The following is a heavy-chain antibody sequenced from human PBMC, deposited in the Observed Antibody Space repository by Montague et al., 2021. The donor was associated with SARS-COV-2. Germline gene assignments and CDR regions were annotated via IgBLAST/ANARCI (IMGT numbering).Heavy chain of an antibody. D-gene: IGHD1-26*01. Sequence: SLRLSCAASGFTVSSNYMSWVRQAPGKGLEWVSVIYSGGSTYYADSVKGRFTISRDNSKNTLYLQMNSLSAEDTAVYYCARDRRIVGALYYYYGMDVWGQGTTVTVSS. CDR2: IYSGGST. V-gene: IGHV3-53*01. J-gene: IGHJ6*02. CDR3: ARDRRIVGALYYYYGMDV. CDR1: GFTVSSNY.